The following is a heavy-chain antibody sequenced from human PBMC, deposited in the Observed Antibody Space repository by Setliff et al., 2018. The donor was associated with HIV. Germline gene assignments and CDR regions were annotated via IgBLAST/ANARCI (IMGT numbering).Heavy chain of an antibody. D-gene: IGHD2-15*01. CDR1: GGTFSSYA. Sequence: RASVKVSCKASGGTFSSYAISWVRQAPGQGLEWMGGIIPIFGGTNYAQKFQGRVTMTTATSSDTAYLYLSSLRSEDTAVYYCVTGEGLRFWGQGTLVTVSS. CDR2: IIPIFGGT. CDR3: VTGEGLRF. V-gene: IGHV1-69*05. J-gene: IGHJ4*02.